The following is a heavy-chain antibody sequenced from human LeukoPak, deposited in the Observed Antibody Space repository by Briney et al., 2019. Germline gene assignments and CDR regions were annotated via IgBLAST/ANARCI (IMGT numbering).Heavy chain of an antibody. D-gene: IGHD2-15*01. J-gene: IGHJ3*02. CDR3: AKRMVVTATPDAFDI. CDR1: GFTFSSYS. V-gene: IGHV3-23*01. CDR2: ISGSGGST. Sequence: GGSLRLSCAASGFTFSSYSMNWVRQAPGKGLEWVSAISGSGGSTYYADSVKGRFTISRDNSKNTLYLQMNSLRAEDTAVYYCAKRMVVTATPDAFDIWGQGTMVTVSS.